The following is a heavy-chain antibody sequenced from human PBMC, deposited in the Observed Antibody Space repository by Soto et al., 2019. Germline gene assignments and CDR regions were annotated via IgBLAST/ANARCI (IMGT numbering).Heavy chain of an antibody. D-gene: IGHD3-22*01. J-gene: IGHJ4*02. CDR1: GFTFSSYA. V-gene: IGHV3-23*01. Sequence: GGSLRLSCAASGFTFSSYAMSWVRQAPGKGLEWVSAISGSGGSTYYADSVKGRFTISRDNSKNTLYLQMNSLRAEDTAVYYCAKVFYYDSSGYPYYFDYWGQGTLVTVSS. CDR2: ISGSGGST. CDR3: AKVFYYDSSGYPYYFDY.